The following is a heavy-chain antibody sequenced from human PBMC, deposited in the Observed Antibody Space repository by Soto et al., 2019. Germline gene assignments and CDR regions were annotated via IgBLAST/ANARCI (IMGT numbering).Heavy chain of an antibody. CDR2: INHSGST. Sequence: SETLSLTCAVYGGSFSGYYWSWIRQPPGKGLEWIGEINHSGSTNYNPSLKSRVTISVDTSKNQFSLKLSSVTAADTAVYYCARGKSVVVVVAAYRNWFDPWGQGNLVTVSS. J-gene: IGHJ5*02. CDR3: ARGKSVVVVVAAYRNWFDP. V-gene: IGHV4-34*01. CDR1: GGSFSGYY. D-gene: IGHD2-15*01.